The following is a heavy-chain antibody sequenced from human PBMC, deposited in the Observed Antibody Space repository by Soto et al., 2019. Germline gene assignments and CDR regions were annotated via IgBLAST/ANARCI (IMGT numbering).Heavy chain of an antibody. V-gene: IGHV4-34*01. Sequence: QVQLQRWGAGLLRPSETLSLTCAVYGGSFRGYYWTWLRQSPGRGLEWIGEINHSGSRNSNPSLKSRLTISVDPSRTQFSMNLTSVTAADAAVYYCARGGGFMSRNALDLWGQGTRVIVSS. CDR3: ARGGGFMSRNALDL. CDR2: INHSGSR. J-gene: IGHJ3*01. CDR1: GGSFRGYY.